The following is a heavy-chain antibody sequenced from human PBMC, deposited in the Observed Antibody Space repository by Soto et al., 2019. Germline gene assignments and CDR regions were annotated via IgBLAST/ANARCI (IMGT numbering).Heavy chain of an antibody. J-gene: IGHJ6*02. CDR1: GGAINNRDYY. Sequence: SETLSLTCSVSGGAINNRDYYWSWIRQPAGKGLEWIGRVSTNGATNYNPSLESRVTMSVDTSKNQFSLKLTSVTAADTAVYFCARADYEILTGSYAMDVWGQGTTVTVSS. CDR2: VSTNGAT. V-gene: IGHV4-61*02. D-gene: IGHD3-9*01. CDR3: ARADYEILTGSYAMDV.